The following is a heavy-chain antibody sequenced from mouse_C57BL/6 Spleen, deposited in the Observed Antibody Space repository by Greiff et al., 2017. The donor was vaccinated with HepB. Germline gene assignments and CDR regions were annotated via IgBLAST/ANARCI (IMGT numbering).Heavy chain of an antibody. D-gene: IGHD4-1*01. Sequence: QVQLQQSGAELVKPGASVKLSCKASGCTFTSYWMHWVKQRPGQGLEWIGMIHPNSGSTNYNEKFKSKATLTVDKSSSTAYMQLSSLTSEDSAVYYCASITGTGGYFDVWGTGTTVTVSS. V-gene: IGHV1-64*01. J-gene: IGHJ1*03. CDR1: GCTFTSYW. CDR3: ASITGTGGYFDV. CDR2: IHPNSGST.